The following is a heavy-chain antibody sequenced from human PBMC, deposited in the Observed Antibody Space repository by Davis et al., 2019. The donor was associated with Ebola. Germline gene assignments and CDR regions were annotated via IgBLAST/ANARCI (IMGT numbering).Heavy chain of an antibody. J-gene: IGHJ5*02. CDR3: ARDRPDPYYYGSGSLWFDP. CDR2: INHSGSA. V-gene: IGHV4-34*01. D-gene: IGHD3-10*01. Sequence: PSETLSLTCGVYGGSFSGYYWSWIRQPPGKGLEWIGEINHSGSANYNPSLKSRVTISVDTSKNQFSLKLSSVTAADTAVYYCARDRPDPYYYGSGSLWFDPWGQGTLVTVSS. CDR1: GGSFSGYY.